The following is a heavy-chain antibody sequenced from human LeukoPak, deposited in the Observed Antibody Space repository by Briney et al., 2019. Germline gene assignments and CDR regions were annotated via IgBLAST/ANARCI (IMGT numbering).Heavy chain of an antibody. V-gene: IGHV3-23*01. CDR2: ISGSPGST. J-gene: IGHJ4*02. D-gene: IGHD3-10*01. CDR3: AKYDMVRGVNVDY. CDR1: GFTFSSYA. Sequence: GGSLRLSCAASGFTFSSYAMSWVRQAPGKGLEWVSAISGSPGSTYYADSVKGRFTISRDNSKNTLYVQMNSLRAEDTAVYYCAKYDMVRGVNVDYWGQGTLVTVSP.